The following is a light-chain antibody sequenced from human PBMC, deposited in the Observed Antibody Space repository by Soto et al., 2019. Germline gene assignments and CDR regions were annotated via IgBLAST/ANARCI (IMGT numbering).Light chain of an antibody. J-gene: IGLJ1*01. V-gene: IGLV3-21*02. CDR2: DDS. Sequence: SYELTQPPSMSVAPGQTATITCGGNNIGSKSVHWYQQRQGQAPVLVVYDDSDRPSGIPERFSGSNSGNTATLSISRVEAGYEADYYCQVWDSSTDHYVFGTGTKVTVL. CDR1: NIGSKS. CDR3: QVWDSSTDHYV.